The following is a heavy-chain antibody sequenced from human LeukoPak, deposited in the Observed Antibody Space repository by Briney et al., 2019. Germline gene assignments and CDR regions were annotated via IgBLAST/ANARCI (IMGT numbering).Heavy chain of an antibody. D-gene: IGHD3-16*01. Sequence: GGSLRLSCAASGFTFSSYAMHWVRQAPGKGLEWVAVISYDGSNKYYADSVKGRFTISRDNSKNTLYLQMNSLRAEDTAVYYCAREALWGPRGADAFDIWGQGTMVTVSS. CDR3: AREALWGPRGADAFDI. CDR1: GFTFSSYA. J-gene: IGHJ3*02. V-gene: IGHV3-30-3*01. CDR2: ISYDGSNK.